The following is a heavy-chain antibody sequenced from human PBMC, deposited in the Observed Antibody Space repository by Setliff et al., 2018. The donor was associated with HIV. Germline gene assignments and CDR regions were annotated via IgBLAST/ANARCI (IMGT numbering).Heavy chain of an antibody. V-gene: IGHV4-34*01. J-gene: IGHJ5*02. CDR3: ARGVARQVVIDRRFDP. D-gene: IGHD2-21*01. CDR1: GGSLSGYY. CDR2: INDSGNI. Sequence: PSETLSLTCAVYGGSLSGYYWSWIRQPPGKGLEWIGEINDSGNINYNPSLKSRVTMSVDASKNLVSLNLNSVTAADTAIYYCARGVARQVVIDRRFDPWGQGTPVTV.